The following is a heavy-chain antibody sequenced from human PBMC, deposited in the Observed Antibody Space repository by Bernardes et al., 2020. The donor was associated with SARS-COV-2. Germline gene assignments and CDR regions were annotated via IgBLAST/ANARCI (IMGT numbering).Heavy chain of an antibody. V-gene: IGHV4-59*01. Sequence: TLSLTCTVSGGSISSYYWSWIRQPPGKGLEWIGYIYYSGSTNYNPSLKSRVTMSVDTSKNQFSLKLSSVTAADTAVYYCARDITIFGVASPGSYYYYGMDVWGQGTTVTVSS. D-gene: IGHD3-3*01. CDR3: ARDITIFGVASPGSYYYYGMDV. J-gene: IGHJ6*02. CDR2: IYYSGST. CDR1: GGSISSYY.